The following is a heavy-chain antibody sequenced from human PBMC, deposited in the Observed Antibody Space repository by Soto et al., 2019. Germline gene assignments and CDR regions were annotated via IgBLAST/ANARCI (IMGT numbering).Heavy chain of an antibody. V-gene: IGHV6-1*01. CDR3: ARGVAGSGFDL. Sequence: SQTLSLTCAISGDSVSSNTAAWNWIRSSPSRGLEWLGRTYYRSNWRHDYAVSVKSRITVNPDTSKNHFSLQLNSVTPDDTAVYYCARGVAGSGFDLWGQGALVTVSS. D-gene: IGHD6-19*01. J-gene: IGHJ4*02. CDR2: TYYRSNWRH. CDR1: GDSVSSNTAA.